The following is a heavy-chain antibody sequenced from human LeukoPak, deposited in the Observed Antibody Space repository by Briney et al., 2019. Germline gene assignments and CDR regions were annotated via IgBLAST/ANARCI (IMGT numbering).Heavy chain of an antibody. J-gene: IGHJ3*02. V-gene: IGHV4-4*02. Sequence: SGTLSLTCAVSGGSISSSNWWSWVRQPPGKGLEWIGEIYHSGSTNYNPSLKSRVTISVDKSKNQFSLKLSSVTAADTAVYYCARHSYPYYYDSSGYYYVGAFDIWGQGTMVTVSS. CDR1: GGSISSSNW. CDR2: IYHSGST. D-gene: IGHD3-22*01. CDR3: ARHSYPYYYDSSGYYYVGAFDI.